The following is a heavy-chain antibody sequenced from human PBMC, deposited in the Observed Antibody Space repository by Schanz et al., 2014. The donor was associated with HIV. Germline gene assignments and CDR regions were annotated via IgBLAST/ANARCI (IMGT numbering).Heavy chain of an antibody. CDR1: GGSISSYY. J-gene: IGHJ3*02. CDR3: ARDRFYYDSSGSYYLAFDI. D-gene: IGHD3-22*01. CDR2: IYNSGST. Sequence: QVQLQESGPGLVKPSETLSLTCTVSGGSISSYYWSWIRQPAGKGLEWIGRIYNSGSTDYNPSLKSRVTVSVDTSKTQFSLKRRSVTAADTAVYYCARDRFYYDSSGSYYLAFDIWGQGTMVTVSS. V-gene: IGHV4-4*07.